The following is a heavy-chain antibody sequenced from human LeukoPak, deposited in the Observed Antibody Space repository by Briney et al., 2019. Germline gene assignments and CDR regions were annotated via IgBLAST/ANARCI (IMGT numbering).Heavy chain of an antibody. D-gene: IGHD1-1*01. Sequence: SVKVSCKASGGTFSSYAISWVRQAPGQGLEWMGGIIPIFGTANYAQKFQGRVTITTDESTSTAYMELSSLRSEDTAVYYCARVDPRYNWNDGAFDIWGQGTMVTVSS. CDR2: IIPIFGTA. J-gene: IGHJ3*02. CDR1: GGTFSSYA. CDR3: ARVDPRYNWNDGAFDI. V-gene: IGHV1-69*05.